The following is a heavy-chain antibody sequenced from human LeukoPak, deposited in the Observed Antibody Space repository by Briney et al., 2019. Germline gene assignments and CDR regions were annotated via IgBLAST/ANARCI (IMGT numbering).Heavy chain of an antibody. CDR3: ARADGAAVREGAFDI. J-gene: IGHJ3*02. D-gene: IGHD6-13*01. V-gene: IGHV4-59*11. CDR1: GGSISSHY. Sequence: SETLSLTCTASGGSISSHYWSWIRQPPGKGLEWIGYIYYSGSTNYNPSLKSRVTISVDTSKNQFSLKLSSVTAADTAVYYCARADGAAVREGAFDIWGQGTMVTVSS. CDR2: IYYSGST.